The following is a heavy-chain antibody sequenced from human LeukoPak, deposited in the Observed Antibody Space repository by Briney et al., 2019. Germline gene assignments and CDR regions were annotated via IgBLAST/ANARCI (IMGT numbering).Heavy chain of an antibody. Sequence: SETLSLTCAVYGGSFSGYYWSWIRQPPGKGLEWIGEINHSGSTNYNPSLKSRVTISVDTSKNQFSLKLSSVTAADTAVYYCARWGPLLRYFDWLLYGFDYWGQGTLVTVSS. V-gene: IGHV4-34*01. CDR3: ARWGPLLRYFDWLLYGFDY. J-gene: IGHJ4*02. CDR2: INHSGST. D-gene: IGHD3-9*01. CDR1: GGSFSGYY.